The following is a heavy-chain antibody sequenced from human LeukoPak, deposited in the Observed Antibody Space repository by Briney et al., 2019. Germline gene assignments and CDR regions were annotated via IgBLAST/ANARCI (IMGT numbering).Heavy chain of an antibody. Sequence: SETLSLTCVVYGGSFSDYYWTWIRQPPGKGLEWIGEVNHSGSTNFNPSLKSRVTISVDTSKNQFSLKLNSVTAADTAVYYCARRSSISHNWGQGTLVTVSS. CDR3: ARRSSISHN. CDR2: VNHSGST. V-gene: IGHV4-34*01. CDR1: GGSFSDYY. J-gene: IGHJ4*02. D-gene: IGHD6-13*01.